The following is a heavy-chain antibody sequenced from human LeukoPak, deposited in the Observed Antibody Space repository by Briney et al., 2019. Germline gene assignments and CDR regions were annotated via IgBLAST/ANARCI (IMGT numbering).Heavy chain of an antibody. CDR2: IKQDGSEK. J-gene: IGHJ4*02. V-gene: IGHV3-7*01. Sequence: PGGSLRLSCAASGFTFSSYAMSWVRQAPGKGLEWVANIKQDGSEKYYVDSVKGRFTISRDNAKNSLYLQMNSLRAEDTAVYYCARVGLGVFDYWGQGTLVTVSS. CDR1: GFTFSSYA. CDR3: ARVGLGVFDY. D-gene: IGHD1-26*01.